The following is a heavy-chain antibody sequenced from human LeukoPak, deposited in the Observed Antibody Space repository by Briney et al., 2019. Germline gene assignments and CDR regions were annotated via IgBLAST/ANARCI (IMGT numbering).Heavy chain of an antibody. V-gene: IGHV3-30*18. CDR2: ISYDGSNK. J-gene: IGHJ6*02. CDR3: AKARSSGWYYYYYYGMDV. Sequence: GGSLRLSCEASGFPFISYGMPWVRKAPGKGREWGAVISYDGSNKYYADSVKGRFTISRDNSKNTLYLQMNSLRAEDTAVYYCAKARSSGWYYYYYYGMDVWGQGTTVTVSS. D-gene: IGHD6-19*01. CDR1: GFPFISYG.